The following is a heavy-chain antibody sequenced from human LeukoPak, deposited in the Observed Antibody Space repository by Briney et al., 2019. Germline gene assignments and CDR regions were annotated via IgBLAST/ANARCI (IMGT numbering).Heavy chain of an antibody. J-gene: IGHJ4*02. CDR2: INSDGSWT. Sequence: GGSLRLSCAASGNYWMHWVRQAPGKGLVWVSHINSDGSWTGYADSVKGRFTISKDNAKNMVYLHMNSLRVDDTAVYYCVSFYETYWGRGTLVTVSS. CDR1: GNYW. D-gene: IGHD2-2*01. CDR3: VSFYETY. V-gene: IGHV3-74*01.